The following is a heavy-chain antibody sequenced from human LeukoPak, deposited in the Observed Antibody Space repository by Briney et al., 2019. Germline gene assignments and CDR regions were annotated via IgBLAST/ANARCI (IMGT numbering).Heavy chain of an antibody. D-gene: IGHD3-10*01. Sequence: GVSLRLSCAASGFTFDDYGMSWVRQAPGKGLEWVSGINWNGGRTGYADSVKGRFTIPRDNAKNSLYLQMNSLRAEDTALYYCARGITMVRGVDYWGQGTLVT. V-gene: IGHV3-20*04. CDR1: GFTFDDYG. CDR3: ARGITMVRGVDY. J-gene: IGHJ4*02. CDR2: INWNGGRT.